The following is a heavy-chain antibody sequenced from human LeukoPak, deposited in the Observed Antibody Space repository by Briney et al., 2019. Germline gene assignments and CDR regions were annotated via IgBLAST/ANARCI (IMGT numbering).Heavy chain of an antibody. J-gene: IGHJ4*02. D-gene: IGHD1-26*01. CDR2: MNPNSGNT. Sequence: ASVKVSCKASGYTFTSYDINWVRQATGQGLEWMGWMNPNSGNTGYAQKFQGRVTMTMNTSISTAYMELSSLRSEDTAVYYCARARGSGGIFDYWGQGTLVTVSS. V-gene: IGHV1-8*01. CDR1: GYTFTSYD. CDR3: ARARGSGGIFDY.